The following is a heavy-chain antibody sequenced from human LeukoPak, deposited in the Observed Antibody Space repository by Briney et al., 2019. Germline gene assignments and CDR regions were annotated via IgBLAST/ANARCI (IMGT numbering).Heavy chain of an antibody. D-gene: IGHD2-15*01. J-gene: IGHJ4*02. CDR2: ISNNGGYT. Sequence: PGGSLRLSCAASGFTFSSSAMSWVRQAPGKGLEWVSAISNNGGYTYYADSVQGRFTISRDNSKSTLCLQMNSLRAEDTAVYYCAKPLRYCSDGSCYFPYWGQGTLVTVSS. V-gene: IGHV3-23*01. CDR3: AKPLRYCSDGSCYFPY. CDR1: GFTFSSSA.